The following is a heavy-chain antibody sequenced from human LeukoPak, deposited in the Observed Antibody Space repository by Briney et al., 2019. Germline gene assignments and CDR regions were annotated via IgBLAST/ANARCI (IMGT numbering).Heavy chain of an antibody. J-gene: IGHJ4*02. CDR1: GFTFTNYV. V-gene: IGHV3-7*01. Sequence: GGSLRLSCAASGFTFTNYVMSWVRQAPGKGLEWVANIKQDGSEKYYVDSVKGRFTISRDNAKNSLYLQMNSLRAEDTAVYYCARGNEVDIVATTTNYWGQGTLVTVSS. D-gene: IGHD5-12*01. CDR2: IKQDGSEK. CDR3: ARGNEVDIVATTTNY.